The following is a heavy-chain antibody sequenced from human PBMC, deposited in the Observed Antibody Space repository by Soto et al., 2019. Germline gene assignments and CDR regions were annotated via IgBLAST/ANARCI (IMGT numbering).Heavy chain of an antibody. CDR2: IYYSGST. Sequence: SETLSLTCTVSGGSISSYYWSWIRQPPGKGLEWIGYIYYSGSTNYNPSLKSRVTISVDTSKNQFSLKLSSVTAADTAVYYCARDGRLDPGYCSGGSCYGYYYYMDVWGKGTTVTVSS. V-gene: IGHV4-59*01. J-gene: IGHJ6*03. CDR1: GGSISSYY. D-gene: IGHD2-15*01. CDR3: ARDGRLDPGYCSGGSCYGYYYYMDV.